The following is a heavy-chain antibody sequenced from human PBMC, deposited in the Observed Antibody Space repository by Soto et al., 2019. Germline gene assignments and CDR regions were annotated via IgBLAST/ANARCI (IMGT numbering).Heavy chain of an antibody. CDR2: ISYDGAKK. Sequence: QVQVVESGGGVVQPGRSLRLSCAASGFTFRSYAMHWVRQAPGKGLEWVAVISYDGAKKYYADSVWGRFAISRDNSQNMVDVQIDSLSSEDKAVYYCARDHLEYSPLFYCGQGALVNVAS. CDR3: ARDHLEYSPLFY. V-gene: IGHV3-30*09. J-gene: IGHJ4*02. CDR1: GFTFRSYA. D-gene: IGHD5-12*01.